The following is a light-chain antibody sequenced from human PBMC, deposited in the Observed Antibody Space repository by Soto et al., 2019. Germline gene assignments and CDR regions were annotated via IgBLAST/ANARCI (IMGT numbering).Light chain of an antibody. CDR1: SSDVGGYNF. CDR3: SSYTSSSTLV. V-gene: IGLV2-14*03. Sequence: QSALTQPASVSGSPGQSITISCAGTSSDVGGYNFVSWYQHHPGKVPKLMIYDVSNRPSGVSNRFSGSKSGNTGSLTISGLQAEDEADYYCSSYTSSSTLVFGGGTKVTVL. J-gene: IGLJ2*01. CDR2: DVS.